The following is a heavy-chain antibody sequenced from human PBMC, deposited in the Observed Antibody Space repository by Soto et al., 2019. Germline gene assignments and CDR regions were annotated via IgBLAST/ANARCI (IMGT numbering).Heavy chain of an antibody. Sequence: SETLSLTCAVYGGSFSGYYWSWIRQPPGKGLEWIGEINHSGSTNYNPSLKSRVTISVDTSKNQFSLKLSSVTAADTAVYYCAGGAALYSMVVVTDAFDIWGQGTMVT. CDR3: AGGAALYSMVVVTDAFDI. CDR2: INHSGST. J-gene: IGHJ3*02. CDR1: GGSFSGYY. D-gene: IGHD2-15*01. V-gene: IGHV4-34*01.